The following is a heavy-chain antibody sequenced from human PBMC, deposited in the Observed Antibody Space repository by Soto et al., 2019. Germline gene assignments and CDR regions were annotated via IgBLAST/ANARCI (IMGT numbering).Heavy chain of an antibody. V-gene: IGHV4-34*01. CDR3: ARGRTYYDS. CDR1: GGSFSGYY. CDR2: INHSGST. D-gene: IGHD3-10*01. J-gene: IGHJ4*02. Sequence: PSETLSLTCAVYGGSFSGYYWSWIRQPPGKGLEWIGEINHSGSTNYNPSLKSRVTISVDTSKRQLSLRLRFATAADTAVYYCARGRTYYDSWAQGTLVTVSS.